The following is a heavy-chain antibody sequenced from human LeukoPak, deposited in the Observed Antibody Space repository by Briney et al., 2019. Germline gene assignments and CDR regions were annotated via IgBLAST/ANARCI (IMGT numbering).Heavy chain of an antibody. J-gene: IGHJ3*02. CDR1: GDSVSTYY. Sequence: PSETLSLTCTVSGDSVSTYYWSWIRQSPGKGLEWLGYIYYSVTTAYNPSVKGRLLISVDTSENQISLELSSVTASDTAVYYCTRQLIEEGATRRNVFDIWGQGAKVIVSS. CDR2: IYYSVTT. V-gene: IGHV4-59*08. CDR3: TRQLIEEGATRRNVFDI. D-gene: IGHD1-14*01.